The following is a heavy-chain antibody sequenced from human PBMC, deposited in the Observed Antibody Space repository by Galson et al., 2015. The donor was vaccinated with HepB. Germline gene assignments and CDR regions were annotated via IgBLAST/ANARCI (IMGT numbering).Heavy chain of an antibody. J-gene: IGHJ6*02. CDR1: GYTFTSYA. CDR3: AREIINYYYYGMDV. Sequence: VSCKASGYTFTSYAMHWVRQAPGQRLEWMGWINAGNGNTKYSQKFQGRVTITRDTSASTAYMELSSLRSEDTAVYYCAREIINYYYYGMDVWGQGTTVTVSS. V-gene: IGHV1-3*01. CDR2: INAGNGNT.